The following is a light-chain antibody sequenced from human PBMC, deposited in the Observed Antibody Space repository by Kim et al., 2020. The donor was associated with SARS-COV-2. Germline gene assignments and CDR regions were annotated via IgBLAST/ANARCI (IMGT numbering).Light chain of an antibody. CDR1: QSINSW. V-gene: IGKV1-5*01. CDR3: QQYDTYST. CDR2: DAS. Sequence: DIQMTQSPSTLSASVGDRVTITCRASQSINSWLAWYQQKPGKAPKLLIYDASNLESGVPSRFSGSGSGTEFTLTISSLQPDDFATYYCQQYDTYSTCGQGTKLEI. J-gene: IGKJ2*01.